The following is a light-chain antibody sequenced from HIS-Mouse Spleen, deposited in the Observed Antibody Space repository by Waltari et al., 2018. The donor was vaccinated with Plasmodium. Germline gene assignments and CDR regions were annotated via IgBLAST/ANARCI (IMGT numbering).Light chain of an antibody. Sequence: QSALTQPRSVSGSPGQSVTISCTGTSLDVGGCNYVSWYHQPPGKAPKLMIYDVSKRPSGVPDRFSGSKSGNTASLTISGLQAEDEADYYCCSYAGSYTHVVFGGGTKLTVL. CDR3: CSYAGSYTHVV. V-gene: IGLV2-11*01. CDR1: SLDVGGCNY. J-gene: IGLJ2*01. CDR2: DVS.